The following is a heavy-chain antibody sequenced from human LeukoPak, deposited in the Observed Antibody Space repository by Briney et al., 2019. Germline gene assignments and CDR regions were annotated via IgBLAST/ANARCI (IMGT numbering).Heavy chain of an antibody. J-gene: IGHJ6*02. CDR1: GGSFSGYY. D-gene: IGHD3-10*02. CDR2: INHSGST. Sequence: ASETLSLTCAVYGGSFSGYYWSWIRQPPGKGLEWIGEINHSGSTNYNPSLKSRVTISVDTSKNQFSLKLSSVTAADTAVYYCARCRCSYYYYGMDVWGQGTTVTVSS. CDR3: ARCRCSYYYYGMDV. V-gene: IGHV4-34*01.